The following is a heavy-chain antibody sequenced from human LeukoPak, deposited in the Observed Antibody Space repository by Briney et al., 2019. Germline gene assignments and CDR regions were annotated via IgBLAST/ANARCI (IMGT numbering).Heavy chain of an antibody. D-gene: IGHD3-10*01. Sequence: GGSLRLSCAASGFTFSSYWMHWVRQAPGKGLVWFSRINSYGRSTSYADSVKGRFTISRDNAKNTLYPQMNSLRAEDTAVYYCARGRDYYGSGDNWFAPWGQGTLVTVSS. CDR2: INSYGRST. CDR3: ARGRDYYGSGDNWFAP. J-gene: IGHJ5*02. V-gene: IGHV3-74*01. CDR1: GFTFSSYW.